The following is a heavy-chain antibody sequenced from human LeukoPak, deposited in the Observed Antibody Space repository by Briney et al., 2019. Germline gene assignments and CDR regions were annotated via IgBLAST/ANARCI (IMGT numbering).Heavy chain of an antibody. CDR3: AKGSPGGDWFDP. D-gene: IGHD3-10*01. V-gene: IGHV4-34*01. CDR1: GGSFSGYY. J-gene: IGHJ5*02. Sequence: SETLSLTCAVYGGSFSGYYWSWIRQPPGKGLEWIGEINHSGSTNYNPSLKSRVTISVDTSKNQFSLKLSSVTAADTAVYYCAKGSPGGDWFDPWGQGTLVTVSS. CDR2: INHSGST.